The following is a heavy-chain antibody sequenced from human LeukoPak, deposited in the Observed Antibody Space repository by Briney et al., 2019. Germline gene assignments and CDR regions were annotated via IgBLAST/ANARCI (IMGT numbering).Heavy chain of an antibody. CDR2: IYYSGST. Sequence: SETLSLTCTVSGGSISSSSYYWGWIRQPPGKGLEWIGYIYYSGSTYYNPSLKSRVTISVDTSKNQFSLKLSSVTAADTAVYYCARVWKGGSGSYYNGARDFDYWGQGTLVTVSS. CDR1: GGSISSSSYY. J-gene: IGHJ4*02. V-gene: IGHV4-30-4*08. CDR3: ARVWKGGSGSYYNGARDFDY. D-gene: IGHD3-10*01.